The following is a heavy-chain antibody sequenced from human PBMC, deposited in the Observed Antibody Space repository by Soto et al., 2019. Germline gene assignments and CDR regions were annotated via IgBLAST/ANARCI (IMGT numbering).Heavy chain of an antibody. CDR2: IRGDGGAT. CDR1: GFTLSDYD. J-gene: IGHJ3*01. D-gene: IGHD2-21*01. V-gene: IGHV3-23*01. CDR3: AKDRRGGEYPAFDL. Sequence: DVHLLESGGGLVQPGGPLRLSCVASGFTLSDYDMGWVRQAPGKGLEWVSLIRGDGGATYYARSLEGRLTISRDTSENTLYLQMNSLRAEDTALYYCAKDRRGGEYPAFDLWGQGTLVTVSS.